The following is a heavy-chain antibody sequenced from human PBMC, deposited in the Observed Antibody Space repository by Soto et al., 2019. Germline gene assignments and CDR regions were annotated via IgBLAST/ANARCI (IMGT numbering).Heavy chain of an antibody. V-gene: IGHV4-59*01. CDR3: ARYGSGSSVWFDP. Sequence: QVQLQESGPGLVKPSETLSLTCTVSGGSMSSYYWSWIRQPPGKGLEWIGYIYYSGSTTYNPSLKSRVTISVDTSKNQFSLKLSSVTAADTAVYYWARYGSGSSVWFDPWGQGTLVTVSS. CDR1: GGSMSSYY. D-gene: IGHD3-10*01. J-gene: IGHJ5*02. CDR2: IYYSGST.